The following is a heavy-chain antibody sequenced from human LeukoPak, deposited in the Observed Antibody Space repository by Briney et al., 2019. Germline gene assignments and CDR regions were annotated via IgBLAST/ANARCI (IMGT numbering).Heavy chain of an antibody. D-gene: IGHD2-2*01. CDR1: GYTFTGYY. CDR2: INPNSGGT. J-gene: IGHJ6*02. V-gene: IGHV1-2*02. Sequence: ASVKVSCKASGYTFTGYYMHWVRQAPGQGLERMGWINPNSGGTNYAQKFQGRVTMTRDTSIRTAYMELSRLRSDDTAVYYCARAADRFESRYYYYYGMDVWGQGTTVTVSS. CDR3: ARAADRFESRYYYYYGMDV.